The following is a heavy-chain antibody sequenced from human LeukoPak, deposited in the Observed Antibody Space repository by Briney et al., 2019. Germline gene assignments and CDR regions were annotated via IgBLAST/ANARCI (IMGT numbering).Heavy chain of an antibody. V-gene: IGHV3-64D*06. CDR3: VKDRYSSGWYGYFDL. D-gene: IGHD6-19*01. J-gene: IGHJ2*01. CDR1: GFTFSSYA. Sequence: SGGSMRLSCSDSGFTFSSYAMHWVRKAPGKGLEYVSAISSNGGSTYYADSVKGRFTISRDNSKNTLYLQMSSLRAEDTAVYYCVKDRYSSGWYGYFDLWGRGTLVTVSS. CDR2: ISSNGGST.